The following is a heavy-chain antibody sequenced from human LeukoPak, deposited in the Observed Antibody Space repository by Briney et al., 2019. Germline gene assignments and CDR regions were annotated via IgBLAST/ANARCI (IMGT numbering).Heavy chain of an antibody. CDR3: ARVGVPAAIRGYYYYYYMDV. CDR1: GYTFTGYY. D-gene: IGHD2-2*01. J-gene: IGHJ6*03. Sequence: ASVKVSCKASGYTFTGYYMHWVRQAPGQGLEWMGWINPNSGGTNYAQKFQGRVTMTRDTSISTAYMELSGLRSDDTAVYYCARVGVPAAIRGYYYYYYMDVWGKGTTVTVSS. CDR2: INPNSGGT. V-gene: IGHV1-2*02.